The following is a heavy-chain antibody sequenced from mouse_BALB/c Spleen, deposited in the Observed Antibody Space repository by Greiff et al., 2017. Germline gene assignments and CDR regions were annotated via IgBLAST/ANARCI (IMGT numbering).Heavy chain of an antibody. D-gene: IGHD2-4*01. Sequence: EVKLVESGGGLVQPGGSRKLSCAASGFTFSSFGMHWVRQAPEKGLEWVAYISSGSSTIYYADTVKGRFTISRDNPKNTLFLQMTSLRSEDTAMYYCARAYYDYDEDWFAYWGQGTLVTVSA. V-gene: IGHV5-17*02. CDR1: GFTFSSFG. CDR2: ISSGSSTI. J-gene: IGHJ3*01. CDR3: ARAYYDYDEDWFAY.